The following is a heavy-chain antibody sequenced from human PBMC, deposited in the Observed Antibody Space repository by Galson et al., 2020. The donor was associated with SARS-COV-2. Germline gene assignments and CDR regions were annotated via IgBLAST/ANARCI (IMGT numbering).Heavy chain of an antibody. Sequence: SETLSLTCTVSGGSISSGGYYWSWIRQHPGKGLEWIGYIYYSGSTYSNPSLKSRVTISVDTSKNQFSLKLSSVTAADTAVYYCARVSLDNYYDSSGYYSYFDYWGQGTLVTVSS. V-gene: IGHV4-31*03. CDR2: IYYSGST. D-gene: IGHD3-22*01. CDR1: GGSISSGGYY. CDR3: ARVSLDNYYDSSGYYSYFDY. J-gene: IGHJ4*02.